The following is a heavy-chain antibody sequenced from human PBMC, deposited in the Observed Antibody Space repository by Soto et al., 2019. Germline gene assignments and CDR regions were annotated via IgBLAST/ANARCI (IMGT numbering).Heavy chain of an antibody. CDR3: AGNDGMYSCVVS. Sequence: QVQLVESGGGVVQPGRSLRLSCAASGFPFSSYVMHWVRQAPGKGLEWVAVTSYDGDNQYYADSVKGRFTISRDNSKNTLYHEMNSLSAEDAAVYYRAGNDGMYSCVVSWGQGTLGTVS. CDR1: GFPFSSYV. J-gene: IGHJ4*02. D-gene: IGHD6-19*01. CDR2: TSYDGDNQ. V-gene: IGHV3-30*14.